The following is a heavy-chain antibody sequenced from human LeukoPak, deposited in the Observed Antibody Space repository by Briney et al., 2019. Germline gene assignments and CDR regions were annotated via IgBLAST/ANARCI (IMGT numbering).Heavy chain of an antibody. Sequence: SETLSLTCTVSGGSISSSSYYWGWIRQPPGKGLEWIGSIYYSGSTYYNPSLKSRVTISVDTSKNQFSLKLSSVTAADTAVYYCARHHYYGSGSYPYNWFDPWGQGTLVTVPS. V-gene: IGHV4-39*01. CDR2: IYYSGST. J-gene: IGHJ5*02. CDR3: ARHHYYGSGSYPYNWFDP. D-gene: IGHD3-10*01. CDR1: GGSISSSSYY.